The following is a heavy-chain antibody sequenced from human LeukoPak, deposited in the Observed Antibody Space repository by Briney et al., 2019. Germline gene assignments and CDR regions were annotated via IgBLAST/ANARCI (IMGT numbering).Heavy chain of an antibody. V-gene: IGHV3-64D*06. CDR1: GFTFSSYA. CDR2: ISSNGGST. CDR3: VKGSRLRWFGEPLDY. J-gene: IGHJ4*02. Sequence: GGSLRLSCSASGFTFSSYAMHWVRQAPGKGLEYVSAISSNGGSTYYADSVKGRFTISRDNSKNTLYLQMSSLRVEDTAVYYCVKGSRLRWFGEPLDYWGQGTLVTVSS. D-gene: IGHD3-10*01.